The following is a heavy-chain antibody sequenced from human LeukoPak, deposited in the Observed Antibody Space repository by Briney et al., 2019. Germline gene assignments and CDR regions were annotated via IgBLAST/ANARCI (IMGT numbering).Heavy chain of an antibody. Sequence: GGSLRLSCAASGFTFRDYAMSWVRQAPGKGLEWVSAISGNGGSTYYADSVKGRFTISRDNSKNTLHLQLNSLRDEDTAMYYRAMRPADCSSSSCPTINRYYYGMVVWGQGTTVIVSS. CDR1: GFTFRDYA. D-gene: IGHD2-15*01. V-gene: IGHV3-23*01. CDR2: ISGNGGST. CDR3: AMRPADCSSSSCPTINRYYYGMVV. J-gene: IGHJ6*02.